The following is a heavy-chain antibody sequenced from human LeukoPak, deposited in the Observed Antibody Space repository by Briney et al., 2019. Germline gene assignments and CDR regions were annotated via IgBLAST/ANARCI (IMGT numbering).Heavy chain of an antibody. V-gene: IGHV1-18*01. D-gene: IGHD6-13*01. CDR1: GYTFTSYA. Sequence: ASVKVSCKASGYTFTSYAISWVRQAPGQGLEWMGWISAYNGKTDYAQKLQGRVTMTTDTSTSTAYMELRSLRSDDTAVYYCTRVFSGQQLHYWGQGTLVTVSS. CDR3: TRVFSGQQLHY. J-gene: IGHJ4*02. CDR2: ISAYNGKT.